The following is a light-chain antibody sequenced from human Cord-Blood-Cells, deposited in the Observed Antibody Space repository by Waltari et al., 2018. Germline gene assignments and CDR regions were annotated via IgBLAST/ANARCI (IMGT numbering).Light chain of an antibody. CDR3: QRYKNWPYT. Sequence: EIVMTQSPATLSVSPGERATLSCRASQRVSSNLAWYQQKPGQAPRLLNYGTSTSATGIPARVSGSGSGTEFTLTISSLQYEDVAVYYCQRYKNWPYTFGQGTKLEIK. J-gene: IGKJ2*01. V-gene: IGKV3-15*01. CDR1: QRVSSN. CDR2: GTS.